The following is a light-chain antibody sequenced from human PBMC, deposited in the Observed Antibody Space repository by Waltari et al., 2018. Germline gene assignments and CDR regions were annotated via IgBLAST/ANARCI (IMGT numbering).Light chain of an antibody. CDR1: QDINNC. Sequence: DIQMTQSPSSVSASVGDRVTITCRASQDINNCLAWYQQKPGKAPNLLIYYASSLESGVPSRFSGSGSGADFTLTITSLQSEDFATYYCQQAKSFPHTFGGGTKVEIK. V-gene: IGKV1-12*01. CDR2: YAS. CDR3: QQAKSFPHT. J-gene: IGKJ4*01.